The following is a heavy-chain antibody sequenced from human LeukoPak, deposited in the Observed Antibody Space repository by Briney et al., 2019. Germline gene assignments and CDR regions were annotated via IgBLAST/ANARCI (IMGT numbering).Heavy chain of an antibody. D-gene: IGHD1-26*01. V-gene: IGHV3-30-3*01. CDR1: GFTFGSYA. J-gene: IGHJ4*02. Sequence: GGSLRLSCAASGFTFGSYAMHWVRQAPGKGLEWVAVISYDGSNKYYADSVKGRFTISRDNSKNTLYLQMNSLRAEDTAVYYCARDTRYSGSYHFDYWGQGTLVTVSS. CDR2: ISYDGSNK. CDR3: ARDTRYSGSYHFDY.